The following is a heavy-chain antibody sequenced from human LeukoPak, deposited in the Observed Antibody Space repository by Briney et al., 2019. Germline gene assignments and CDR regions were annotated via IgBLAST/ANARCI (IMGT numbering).Heavy chain of an antibody. D-gene: IGHD6-19*01. V-gene: IGHV3-30-3*02. CDR1: GFTFSTYT. J-gene: IGHJ3*02. Sequence: PGRSLRLSCAASGFTFSTYTMHWVRQAPGKGLEWVALVSYDGSNKSYADSVKGRFTISRDNSRNTLYLQMNSLRAEDTAVYYCAKRVSSPGAFDIWGQGTMVTVSS. CDR2: VSYDGSNK. CDR3: AKRVSSPGAFDI.